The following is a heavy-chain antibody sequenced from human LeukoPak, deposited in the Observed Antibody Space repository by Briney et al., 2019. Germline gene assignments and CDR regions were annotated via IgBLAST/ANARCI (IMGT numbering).Heavy chain of an antibody. D-gene: IGHD6-13*01. CDR1: GFTFDDYA. CDR3: AKVPHPAAAGDYYYMDV. V-gene: IGHV3-43*02. Sequence: GGSLSLSCAASGFTFDDYAMHWVRQAPGKGLEWVSLISGDGGSTYYADSVKGRFTISRDNSKNSLYLQMNSLRTEDTALYYCAKVPHPAAAGDYYYMDVWGKGTTVTVSS. J-gene: IGHJ6*03. CDR2: ISGDGGST.